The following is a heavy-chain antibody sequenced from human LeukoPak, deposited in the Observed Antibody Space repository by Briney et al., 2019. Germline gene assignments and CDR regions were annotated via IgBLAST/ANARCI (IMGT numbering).Heavy chain of an antibody. Sequence: ASVKVSCKAAGYTFTAYDMHWVRQSPGQGLEWMGWINPNSGVAIYAQTFQGRVTMTRDTAISTAYMELSRLRSDDTAVYYCARDGDIYCSSTSCYFPEHTYYYYSYMDVWGKGTTVTVSS. V-gene: IGHV1-2*02. CDR2: INPNSGVA. CDR3: ARDGDIYCSSTSCYFPEHTYYYYSYMDV. CDR1: GYTFTAYD. J-gene: IGHJ6*03. D-gene: IGHD2-2*01.